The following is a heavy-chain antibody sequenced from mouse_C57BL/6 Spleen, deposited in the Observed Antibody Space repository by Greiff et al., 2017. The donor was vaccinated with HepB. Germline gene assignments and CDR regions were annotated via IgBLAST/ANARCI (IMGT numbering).Heavy chain of an antibody. D-gene: IGHD1-1*01. V-gene: IGHV1-9*01. Sequence: VQLQQSGAELMKPGASVKLSCKATGYTFTGYWIEWVKQRPGHGLEWIGEILPGSGSTNYNEKFKGKATFTADTSSNQAYMQLSSLTTEDPAIYYCARVPYYYGSSSRYYFDYWGQGTTLTVSS. CDR1: GYTFTGYW. CDR2: ILPGSGST. CDR3: ARVPYYYGSSSRYYFDY. J-gene: IGHJ2*01.